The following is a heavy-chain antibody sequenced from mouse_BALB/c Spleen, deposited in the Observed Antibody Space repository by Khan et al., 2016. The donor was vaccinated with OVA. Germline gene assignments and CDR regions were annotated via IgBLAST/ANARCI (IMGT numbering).Heavy chain of an antibody. Sequence: QVQLQQSGPGLVAPSQSLSITCTVSGFSLTSYGVHWVRQPPGKGLEWLGVIWAGGSTNYNSAHMSRLSISKDRSKSQVFFKMNSLQTDDTAMYYCARNGEADYFDYWGQGTTLTGSA. CDR2: IWAGGST. CDR1: GFSLTSYG. V-gene: IGHV2-9*02. J-gene: IGHJ2*01. CDR3: ARNGEADYFDY.